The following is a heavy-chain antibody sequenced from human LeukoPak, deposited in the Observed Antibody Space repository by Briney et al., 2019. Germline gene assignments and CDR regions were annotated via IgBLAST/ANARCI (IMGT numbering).Heavy chain of an antibody. J-gene: IGHJ6*02. CDR1: GFTASSNY. D-gene: IGHD3-3*01. CDR2: IYSGGST. CDR3: ARCLLVQGYYYGMDV. V-gene: IGHV3-66*01. Sequence: PGGSLRLSCAASGFTASSNYMSWVRQAPGKGLEWVSIIYSGGSTYYADSVKGRFTISRDNSKNTLHLQMNSLRAEDTAVYYCARCLLVQGYYYGMDVWGQGTTVTVSS.